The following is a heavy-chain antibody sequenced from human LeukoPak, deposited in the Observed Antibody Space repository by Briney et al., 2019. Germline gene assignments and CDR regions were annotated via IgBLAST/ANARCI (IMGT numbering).Heavy chain of an antibody. V-gene: IGHV1-69*06. D-gene: IGHD5-18*01. CDR2: IIPIFGTA. CDR3: ARSGLTGSGYSYGYYFDY. Sequence: GASVKVSCKASGGTFSSYAISWVRQAPGQGLEWMGGIIPIFGTANYAQKFQGRVTITADKSTSTAYMGLSSLRSEDTAVYYCARSGLTGSGYSYGYYFDYWGQGTLVTVSS. CDR1: GGTFSSYA. J-gene: IGHJ4*02.